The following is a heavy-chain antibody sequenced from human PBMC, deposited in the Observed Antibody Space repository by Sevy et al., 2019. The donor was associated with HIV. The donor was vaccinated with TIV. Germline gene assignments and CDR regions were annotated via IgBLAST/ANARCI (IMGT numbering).Heavy chain of an antibody. CDR1: GYSISSGYY. CDR3: ARGLYYASGSYFADY. CDR2: IWHSGTT. D-gene: IGHD3-10*01. V-gene: IGHV4-38-2*01. J-gene: IGHJ4*02. Sequence: SDILSLTCAVSGYSISSGYYWGWIRQPPGKGLEWIGSIWHSGTTYYNPSLKSRVTISVDTSKNQFSLKLSSVTAADTAVFYCARGLYYASGSYFADYWGQGTLVTVSS.